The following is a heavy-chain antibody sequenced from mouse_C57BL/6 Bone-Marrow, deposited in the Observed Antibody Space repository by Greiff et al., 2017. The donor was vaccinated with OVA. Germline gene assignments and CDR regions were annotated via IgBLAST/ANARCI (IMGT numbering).Heavy chain of an antibody. CDR1: GYTFTSYW. J-gene: IGHJ3*01. CDR2: IHPNSGST. Sequence: QVQLQQPGAELVKPGASVKLSCKASGYTFTSYWMHWVKQRPGQGLEWIGLIHPNSGSTNYNESFKSKATLTVDKSTSTVYMQLSSLTSEDTAVYYWARLEWPDWGQGTLVTVSA. CDR3: ARLEWPD. V-gene: IGHV1-64*01.